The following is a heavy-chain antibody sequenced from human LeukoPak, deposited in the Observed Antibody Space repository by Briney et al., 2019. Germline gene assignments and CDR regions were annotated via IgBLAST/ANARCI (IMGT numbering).Heavy chain of an antibody. D-gene: IGHD6-25*01. CDR1: GFTFSSHS. CDR2: ISSSTTYI. V-gene: IGHV3-21*01. J-gene: IGHJ4*02. CDR3: ARDGNIAACDY. Sequence: PGGSLRLPCAASGFTFSSHSMTWVRQAPGKGLEWVSSISSSTTYIYYADSVKGRFTISRDNAKNSLNLQMNSLRAEDTAVYYCARDGNIAACDYWGQGTLVTVSS.